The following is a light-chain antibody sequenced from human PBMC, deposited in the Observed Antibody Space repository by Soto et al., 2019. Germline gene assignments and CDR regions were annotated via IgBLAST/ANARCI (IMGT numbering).Light chain of an antibody. J-gene: IGKJ3*01. CDR1: QDISNF. Sequence: DIQMTQSPSSLSASVGDRVTITCRASQDISNFLAWFQQKPGEAPKSLIHAASSLQSGVPSRFSGSGSGTEFTRTITTLQSEDFATYNRQQYYSYPSTFGPGTKVDV. CDR3: QQYYSYPST. V-gene: IGKV1-16*01. CDR2: AAS.